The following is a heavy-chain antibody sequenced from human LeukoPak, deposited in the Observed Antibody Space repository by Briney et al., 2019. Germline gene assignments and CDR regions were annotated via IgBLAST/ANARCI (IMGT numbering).Heavy chain of an antibody. CDR3: AKGIAVAGSHNYYYYGMDV. CDR2: ISGSGGST. D-gene: IGHD6-19*01. V-gene: IGHV3-23*01. Sequence: GGSLRLSSVASGFTFSSYAMSWVRQAPGKGLEWVSAISGSGGSTYYADSVNGRFTISRDNSKNTLYLQMNSLRAEDTAVYYCAKGIAVAGSHNYYYYGMDVWGQGTTVTVSS. CDR1: GFTFSSYA. J-gene: IGHJ6*02.